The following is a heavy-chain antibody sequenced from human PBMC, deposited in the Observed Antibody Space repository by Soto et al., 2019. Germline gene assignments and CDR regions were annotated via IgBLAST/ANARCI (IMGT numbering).Heavy chain of an antibody. V-gene: IGHV4-31*03. J-gene: IGHJ4*02. CDR2: IYYSGST. CDR1: GGSISSGGYY. CDR3: ARVDIVATMIPYFDY. D-gene: IGHD5-12*01. Sequence: QVQLQESGPGLVKPSQTLSLTCTVSGGSISSGGYYWSWIRQHPGKGLEWIGYIYYSGSTYYNPSLKSRVTISVDTSKNQFSLKLSSVTAADTAVYYCARVDIVATMIPYFDYWGQGTLVTVSS.